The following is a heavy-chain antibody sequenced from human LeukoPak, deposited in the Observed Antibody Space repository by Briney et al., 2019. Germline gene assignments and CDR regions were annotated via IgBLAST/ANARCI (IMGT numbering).Heavy chain of an antibody. CDR1: GFTFSSYG. V-gene: IGHV3-30*18. CDR2: ISYDGSNK. CDR3: AKDPFHPYCSGGSCYGPL. D-gene: IGHD2-15*01. J-gene: IGHJ4*02. Sequence: GGSLRLSCAASGFTFSSYGMHWVRQAPGKGLEWVAVISYDGSNKYYADSVKGRFTISRDNSKNTLYLQMNSLRAEDTAVYYCAKDPFHPYCSGGSCYGPLWGQGTLVTVSS.